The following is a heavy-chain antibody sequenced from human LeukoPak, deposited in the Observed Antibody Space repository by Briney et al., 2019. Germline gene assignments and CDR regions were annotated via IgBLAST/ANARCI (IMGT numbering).Heavy chain of an antibody. CDR1: GFTFSSYE. D-gene: IGHD4-17*01. J-gene: IGHJ4*02. CDR2: ISSSGSNI. Sequence: PGRSLRLSCAASGFTFSSYEMNWVRQAPGEGLEWGSYISSSGSNIDYADSVKGPCTISRDNAKNSLYLQMNSLRAEDTAVYYCARHRDDSTTVTTPLYFDYWGQGTLVTVSS. V-gene: IGHV3-48*03. CDR3: ARHRDDSTTVTTPLYFDY.